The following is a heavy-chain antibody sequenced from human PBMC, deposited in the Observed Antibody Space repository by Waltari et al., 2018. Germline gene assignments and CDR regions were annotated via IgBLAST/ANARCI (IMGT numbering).Heavy chain of an antibody. CDR1: GFTFSSYG. V-gene: IGHV3-7*01. J-gene: IGHJ3*02. Sequence: EVQLVESGGGLVQPGGSLRLSCAAAGFTFSSYGMNWVRQAPGKGLEWVANIKQDGSEKYYVDSVKGRFTISRDNAKNSLYLQMNSLRAEDTAVYYCARGLSSAFDIWGQGTMVTVSS. CDR3: ARGLSSAFDI. CDR2: IKQDGSEK.